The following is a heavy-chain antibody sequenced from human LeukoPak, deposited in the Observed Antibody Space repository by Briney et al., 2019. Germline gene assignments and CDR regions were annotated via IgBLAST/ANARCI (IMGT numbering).Heavy chain of an antibody. Sequence: SQTLSLTCTVSGGSISSGDYYWSWIRQPPGKGLEWIGYIYYSGSTYYNPSLKTRVTISVGTSKNQFSLKLSSVTAADTAVYYCARAHYYDSSLLDYWGQGTLVTVSS. D-gene: IGHD3-22*01. CDR1: GGSISSGDYY. V-gene: IGHV4-30-4*01. CDR2: IYYSGST. J-gene: IGHJ4*02. CDR3: ARAHYYDSSLLDY.